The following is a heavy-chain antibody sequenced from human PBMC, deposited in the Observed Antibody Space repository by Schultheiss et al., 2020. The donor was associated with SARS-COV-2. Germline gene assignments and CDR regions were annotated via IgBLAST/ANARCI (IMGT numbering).Heavy chain of an antibody. J-gene: IGHJ4*02. Sequence: GESLKISCAASGFTFSDYYMSWIRQAPGKGLEWVSYISSSISYRNYADSVKGRFTISRDNAKNSLYLQMNSLRAEDTAVYYCARESLSDYAGVVDYWGQGTLVTVSS. CDR3: ARESLSDYAGVVDY. CDR2: ISSSISYR. D-gene: IGHD4-17*01. CDR1: GFTFSDYY. V-gene: IGHV3-11*06.